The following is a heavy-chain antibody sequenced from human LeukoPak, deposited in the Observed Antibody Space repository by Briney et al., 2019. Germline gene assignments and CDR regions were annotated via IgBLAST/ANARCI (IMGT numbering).Heavy chain of an antibody. D-gene: IGHD4-23*01. CDR2: IIPIFGTA. V-gene: IGHV1-69*13. CDR3: AGSTVVTPLGQYYFDY. J-gene: IGHJ4*02. CDR1: GYTFTSYG. Sequence: ASVKVSCKASGYTFTSYGISWVRQAPGQGLEWMGGIIPIFGTANYAQKFQGRVTITADESTSTAYMELSSLRSEDTAVYYCAGSTVVTPLGQYYFDYWGQGTLVTVSS.